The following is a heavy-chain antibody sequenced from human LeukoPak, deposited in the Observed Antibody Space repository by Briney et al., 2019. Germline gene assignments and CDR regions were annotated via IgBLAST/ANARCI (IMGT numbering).Heavy chain of an antibody. V-gene: IGHV4-59*12. CDR1: GGSISSYY. J-gene: IGHJ4*02. Sequence: SETLSLTCTVSGGSISSYYWSWIRQPPGKGLEWIGYIYYSGSTNYNPSLKSRVTISVDTSKNQFSLKLSSVTAADTAVYYCARVADILTGHDYWGQGTLVTVSS. D-gene: IGHD3-9*01. CDR2: IYYSGST. CDR3: ARVADILTGHDY.